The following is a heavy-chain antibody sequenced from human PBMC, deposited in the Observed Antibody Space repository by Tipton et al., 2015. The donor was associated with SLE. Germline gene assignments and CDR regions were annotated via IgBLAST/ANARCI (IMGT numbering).Heavy chain of an antibody. CDR2: ISWNSGSI. Sequence: SLRLSCAASGFTFSSYAMHWVRQAPGKGLEWVSGISWNSGSIGYADSVKGRLTISRDNAKNSLYLQMNSLRAEDTALYYCAKEPGYGDYGGFDYWGQGTLVTVSS. V-gene: IGHV3-9*01. CDR3: AKEPGYGDYGGFDY. CDR1: GFTFSSYA. D-gene: IGHD4-17*01. J-gene: IGHJ4*02.